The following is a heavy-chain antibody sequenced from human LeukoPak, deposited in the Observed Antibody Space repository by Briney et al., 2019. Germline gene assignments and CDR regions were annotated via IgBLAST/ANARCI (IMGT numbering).Heavy chain of an antibody. Sequence: ASVKVSCKASGYTFTSYGISWVRQAPGQGLEWMGWISAYNGNTNYAQKFQGRVTMTTDTSTSTAYMELRSLRSDDTAVYYGARDQITFGGVIVMTNFDYWGQGTLVTVSS. CDR1: GYTFTSYG. CDR2: ISAYNGNT. V-gene: IGHV1-18*01. CDR3: ARDQITFGGVIVMTNFDY. D-gene: IGHD3-16*02. J-gene: IGHJ4*02.